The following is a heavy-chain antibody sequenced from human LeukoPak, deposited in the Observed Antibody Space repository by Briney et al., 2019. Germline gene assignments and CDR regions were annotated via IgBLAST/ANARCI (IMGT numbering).Heavy chain of an antibody. CDR2: INSDGSST. D-gene: IGHD3-22*01. V-gene: IGHV3-74*01. CDR1: GFTFSNYW. J-gene: IGHJ5*02. CDR3: AKSVQYYYDSSGWFDP. Sequence: GGSLRLSCAASGFTFSNYWMYWVRQAPGKGLVWVSRINSDGSSTSYADSVKGRFTISRDNAKNTLYLQMNSLRAEDTAVYYCAKSVQYYYDSSGWFDPWGQGTLVTVSS.